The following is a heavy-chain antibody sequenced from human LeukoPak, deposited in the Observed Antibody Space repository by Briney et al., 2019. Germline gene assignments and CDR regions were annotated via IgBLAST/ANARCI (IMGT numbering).Heavy chain of an antibody. CDR3: TSSGWYGGYYFDY. D-gene: IGHD6-19*01. CDR1: GFTFTSYY. V-gene: IGHV1-2*02. J-gene: IGHJ4*02. Sequence: GASVKVSCKASGFTFTSYYMHWVRQAPGQGLEWMGWINPNSGGTNYAQKFQGRVTMTRDTSISTAYMELSRLRSDDTAVYYCTSSGWYGGYYFDYWGQGTLVTVSS. CDR2: INPNSGGT.